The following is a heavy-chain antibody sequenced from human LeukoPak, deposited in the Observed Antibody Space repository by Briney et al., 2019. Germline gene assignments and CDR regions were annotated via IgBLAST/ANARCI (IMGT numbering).Heavy chain of an antibody. J-gene: IGHJ6*04. CDR2: XXXIFGTA. CDR3: ARHYGSGSYYYYYYGMDV. V-gene: IGHV1-69*06. CDR1: GGTFSSYA. Sequence: SVKVSCKASGGTFSSYAISWVRQAPGQGLEWXXXXXXIFGTANYAQKFQGRVTITADKSTSTAYMELSSLRSEDTAVYYCARHYGSGSYYYYYYGMDVWGKGTTVTVSS. D-gene: IGHD3-10*01.